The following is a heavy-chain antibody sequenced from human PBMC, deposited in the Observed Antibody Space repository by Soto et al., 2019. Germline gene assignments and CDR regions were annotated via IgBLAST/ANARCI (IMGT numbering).Heavy chain of an antibody. V-gene: IGHV1-46*01. CDR1: GYTFTSYY. Sequence: QVQLVQSGAEVKKPGASVKVSCKASGYTFTSYYMHWVRQAPGQGLEWMGIINPSGGSTSYAQKFQGRVHMTRDKATSTGYMELRSLRSEDTAVYYWARVGLFGFRSDFDYWGQGTLVTVSS. D-gene: IGHD3-10*02. J-gene: IGHJ4*02. CDR2: INPSGGST. CDR3: ARVGLFGFRSDFDY.